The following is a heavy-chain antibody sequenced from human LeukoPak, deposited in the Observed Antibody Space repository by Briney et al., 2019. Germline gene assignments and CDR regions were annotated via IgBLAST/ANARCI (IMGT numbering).Heavy chain of an antibody. Sequence: RGGSLRLSCAASGFTFSSYRMNWVRQAPGKGLEWVSYISSSSSTIYYADSVKGRFTISRDNAKNSLYLQMNSLRAEDTAVYYCARASLYSGSQDFDYWGQGTLVTVSS. J-gene: IGHJ4*02. CDR2: ISSSSSTI. V-gene: IGHV3-48*01. D-gene: IGHD1-26*01. CDR3: ARASLYSGSQDFDY. CDR1: GFTFSSYR.